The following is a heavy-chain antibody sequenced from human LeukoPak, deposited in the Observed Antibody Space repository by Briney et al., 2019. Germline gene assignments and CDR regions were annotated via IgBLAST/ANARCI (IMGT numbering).Heavy chain of an antibody. J-gene: IGHJ3*02. CDR3: ARNHVGAFDI. V-gene: IGHV4-39*01. CDR1: GGSISSSSYY. Sequence: PSETLSLTCTVSGGSISSSSYYWGSIRQPPGKGLEWIGSIYYSGSTYYNPSLKSRVTISVDTSKNQFSLKLSSVTAADTAVYYCARNHVGAFDIWGQGTMVTVSS. D-gene: IGHD1-14*01. CDR2: IYYSGST.